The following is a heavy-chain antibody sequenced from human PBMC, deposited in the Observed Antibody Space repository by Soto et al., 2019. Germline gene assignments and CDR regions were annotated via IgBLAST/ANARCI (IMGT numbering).Heavy chain of an antibody. D-gene: IGHD3-22*01. CDR3: ARADGYDSSRFYCYYGMDV. CDR2: MVVGSGNT. CDR1: GFTFTSAA. J-gene: IGHJ6*02. V-gene: IGHV1-58*01. Sequence: SVKVSCKASGFTFTSAAVQWVRQARGQRLEWIGWMVVGSGNTNYAQKFQERVTITRDMSTSTAYMELSSLRSEDTAVYYCARADGYDSSRFYCYYGMDVWGQGTTVTVSS.